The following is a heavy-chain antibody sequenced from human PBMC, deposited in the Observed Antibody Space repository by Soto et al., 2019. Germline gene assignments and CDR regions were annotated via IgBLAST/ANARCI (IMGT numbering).Heavy chain of an antibody. CDR2: TYYRSKWYN. CDR3: ARASFNPRSDGYYYGMDV. V-gene: IGHV6-1*01. CDR1: GGSVSSNIAA. Sequence: PSETLSLTCAISGGSVSSNIAAWNWIRQSPSRGLDWLGRTYYRSKWYNDYAVSVKSRITINPDTSKNQFSLQLNSVTPEDTAVYYCARASFNPRSDGYYYGMDVWGQGTTVTVSS. D-gene: IGHD3-16*01. J-gene: IGHJ6*02.